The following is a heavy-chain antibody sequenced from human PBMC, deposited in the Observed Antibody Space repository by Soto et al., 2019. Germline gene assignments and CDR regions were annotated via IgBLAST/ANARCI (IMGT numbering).Heavy chain of an antibody. V-gene: IGHV3-21*01. J-gene: IGHJ3*02. D-gene: IGHD1-26*01. CDR2: ISSSSSYI. CDR1: GFTFSSYS. CDR3: ARGSSWELRAANDFDI. Sequence: GGSLRLSCAASGFTFSSYSMNWVRQAPGKGLEWVSSISSSSSYIYYADSVKGRFTISRDNAKNSLYLQMNSLRAEDTAVYYCARGSSWELRAANDFDIWGQGTMGPVSS.